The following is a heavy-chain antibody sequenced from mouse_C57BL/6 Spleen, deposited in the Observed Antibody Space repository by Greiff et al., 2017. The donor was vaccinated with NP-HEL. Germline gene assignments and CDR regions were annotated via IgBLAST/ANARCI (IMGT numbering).Heavy chain of an antibody. D-gene: IGHD2-4*01. J-gene: IGHJ2*01. Sequence: DVQLVESGEGLVKPGGSLKLSCAASGFTFSSYAMSWVRQTPEKRLEWVAYISSGGDYIYYADTVKGRFTISRDNARNTLYLQMSSLKSEDTAMYYCTREGYDYDLDYWGQGTTLTVSS. CDR1: GFTFSSYA. V-gene: IGHV5-9-1*02. CDR2: ISSGGDYI. CDR3: TREGYDYDLDY.